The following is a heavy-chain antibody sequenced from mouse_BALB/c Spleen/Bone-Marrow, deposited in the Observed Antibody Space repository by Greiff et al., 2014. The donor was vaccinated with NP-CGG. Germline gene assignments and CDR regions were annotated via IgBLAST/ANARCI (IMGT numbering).Heavy chain of an antibody. Sequence: VQLQQSGAELVRPGASVKLSCKASGYTFTSYWINWAKQRPGQGLEWIGNIYPPDSYTNYNQKFKDKATLTVDKSSSTAYMQLSSPTSEDSAVYYCTRSEYYFDYWGQGTTLTVS. V-gene: IGHV1-69*02. CDR1: GYTFTSYW. CDR2: IYPPDSYT. J-gene: IGHJ2*01. CDR3: TRSEYYFDY.